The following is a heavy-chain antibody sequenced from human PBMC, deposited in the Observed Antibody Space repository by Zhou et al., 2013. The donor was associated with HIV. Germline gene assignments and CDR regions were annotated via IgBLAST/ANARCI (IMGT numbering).Heavy chain of an antibody. Sequence: QVQLVQSGAEVKKPGSSVKVSCKASGGTFSTYTISWVRQAPGQGLEWMGGIIPIFGTANYTQKFQGRVTITTDESTSTAYMELSSLRSEDTAVYYCASNGRVGYQLPLTHYYYYMDVWGMGTTVTVSS. V-gene: IGHV1-69*05. CDR3: ASNGRVGYQLPLTHYYYYMDV. CDR2: IIPIFGTA. CDR1: GGTFSTYT. D-gene: IGHD2-2*01. J-gene: IGHJ6*03.